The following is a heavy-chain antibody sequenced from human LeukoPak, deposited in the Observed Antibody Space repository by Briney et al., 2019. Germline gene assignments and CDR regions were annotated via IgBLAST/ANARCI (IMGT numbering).Heavy chain of an antibody. CDR2: MNPNSGNT. V-gene: IGHV1-8*01. CDR3: ARGALAARRRAFNYMDV. D-gene: IGHD6-6*01. J-gene: IGHJ6*03. CDR1: GYTFTSYD. Sequence: GASVKVSCKASGYTFTSYDINWVRQATGQGLEWMGWMNPNSGNTGYAQKFQGRVTMTRNTSISTAYMELCSLRSEDTAVYYCARGALAARRRAFNYMDVWGKGTTVTVSS.